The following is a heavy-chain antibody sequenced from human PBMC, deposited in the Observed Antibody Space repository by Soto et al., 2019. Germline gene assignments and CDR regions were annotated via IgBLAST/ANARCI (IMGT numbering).Heavy chain of an antibody. CDR1: GGTFSSYA. J-gene: IGHJ3*02. Sequence: SVKVSCKASGGTFSSYAISWVRQAPGQGLEWMGGIIPIFGTANYAQKFQGRVTITADESTSTAYMELSSLRSEDTAVYYCARDQTDIVLVPAATQEAFDIWGQGTMVTVSS. D-gene: IGHD2-2*01. CDR3: ARDQTDIVLVPAATQEAFDI. CDR2: IIPIFGTA. V-gene: IGHV1-69*13.